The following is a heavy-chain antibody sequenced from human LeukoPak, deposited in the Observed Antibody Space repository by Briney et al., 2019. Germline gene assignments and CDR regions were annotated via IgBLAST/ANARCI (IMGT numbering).Heavy chain of an antibody. V-gene: IGHV3-23*01. CDR1: GFTFSSYA. CDR2: ISGSGGST. J-gene: IGHJ4*02. D-gene: IGHD5-18*01. Sequence: PGGSLRLSCAASGFTFSSYAMSWVRQAPGKGLEWVSAISGSGGSTYYADSVKGRFTISRDNAKNSLYLQMNSLRAEDTAVYYCARDGTYSYGYDYWGQGTLVTVSS. CDR3: ARDGTYSYGYDY.